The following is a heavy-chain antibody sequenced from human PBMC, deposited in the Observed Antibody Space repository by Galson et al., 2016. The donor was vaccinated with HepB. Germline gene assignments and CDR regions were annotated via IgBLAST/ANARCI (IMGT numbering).Heavy chain of an antibody. CDR2: IRPYNDYT. J-gene: IGHJ6*02. D-gene: IGHD1-26*01. V-gene: IGHV1-18*01. CDR3: ARAPKELPHHYYYGMDV. Sequence: SVKVSCKASGYTFNSYGISWVRQAPGQGLELMGWIRPYNDYTKYARNVQGRVTMTTDTSTSTAYMELRSLRSDDTAVYYCARAPKELPHHYYYGMDVWGQGTTVTVSS. CDR1: GYTFNSYG.